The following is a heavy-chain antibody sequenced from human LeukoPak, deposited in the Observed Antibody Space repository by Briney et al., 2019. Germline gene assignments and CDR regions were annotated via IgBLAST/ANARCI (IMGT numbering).Heavy chain of an antibody. Sequence: PSETLSLTCVVSGGSISSSNWWSWVRQPPGKGLEWIGEIYHSGSTNYNPSLKSRVTISVDKSKNQFSLKLSSVTAADTAVYYCARGYGSGSYSHLDVWGKGTTVTVSS. CDR2: IYHSGST. V-gene: IGHV4-4*02. CDR1: GGSISSSNW. J-gene: IGHJ6*04. CDR3: ARGYGSGSYSHLDV. D-gene: IGHD3-10*01.